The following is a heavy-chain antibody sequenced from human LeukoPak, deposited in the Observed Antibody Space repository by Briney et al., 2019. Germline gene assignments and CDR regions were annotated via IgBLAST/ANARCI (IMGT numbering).Heavy chain of an antibody. J-gene: IGHJ3*02. V-gene: IGHV1-18*04. CDR3: ASRVGYYYDSSGPHAFDI. D-gene: IGHD3-22*01. CDR1: GYTFTGYY. CDR2: ISAYNGNT. Sequence: ASVKVSCKASGYTFTGYYMHGVRQAPGQGLEWVGWISAYNGNTNYAQKLQGRVTMTTDTSTSTAYMELRSLRSDDTAVYYCASRVGYYYDSSGPHAFDIWGQGTMVTVSS.